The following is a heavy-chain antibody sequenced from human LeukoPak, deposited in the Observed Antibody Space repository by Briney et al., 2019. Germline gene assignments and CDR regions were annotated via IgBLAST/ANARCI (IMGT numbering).Heavy chain of an antibody. D-gene: IGHD1-7*01. J-gene: IGHJ4*02. CDR1: GGSISSHY. Sequence: SETLSLTCTVSGGSISSHYWSWIRQPPGKGLEWIGYIYYSGSTNYNPSLKSRVTISVDTSKNQFPLKLSSVTAADTAVYYCARGGFGWNYVRGFDYWGQGTLVTVSS. CDR3: ARGGFGWNYVRGFDY. CDR2: IYYSGST. V-gene: IGHV4-59*11.